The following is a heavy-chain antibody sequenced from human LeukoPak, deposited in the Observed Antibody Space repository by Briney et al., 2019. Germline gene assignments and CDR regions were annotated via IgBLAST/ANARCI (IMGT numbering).Heavy chain of an antibody. CDR1: GFTFSDYY. CDR2: ISSSNRYT. CDR3: AKGAFDI. Sequence: GGSLTLLCAPSGFTFSDYYMSWIPQAPGKGREWVSYISSSNRYTKYADSVRGRFTISRNNAENSLYLKMTSLRAEDTAVYYCAKGAFDIWGQGTMVTVSS. V-gene: IGHV3-11*03. J-gene: IGHJ3*02.